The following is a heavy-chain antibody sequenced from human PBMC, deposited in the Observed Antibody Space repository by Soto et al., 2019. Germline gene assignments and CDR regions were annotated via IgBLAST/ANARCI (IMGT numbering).Heavy chain of an antibody. D-gene: IGHD5-18*01. Sequence: SETLSLTCTVSGGSISSGGYYWSWIRQHPGKGLEWIGYIYYRGSTYYNPSLKSRVTISVDTSKNQFSLKLSSVTAADTAVYYCARGVFSWGTAMVRLSYYYYGMDVWGQGTTVTVSS. V-gene: IGHV4-31*03. CDR1: GGSISSGGYY. CDR3: ARGVFSWGTAMVRLSYYYYGMDV. J-gene: IGHJ6*02. CDR2: IYYRGST.